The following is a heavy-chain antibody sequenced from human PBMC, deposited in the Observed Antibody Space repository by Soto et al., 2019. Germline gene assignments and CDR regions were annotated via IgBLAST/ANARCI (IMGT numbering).Heavy chain of an antibody. Sequence: QVQLVQSGGEVKPPGASVKVSCKSSGYIFDSYSISWVRQAPGQGLEWMGDISGYNAKTKSAQKFQGRVTMTIDKSTTTGYLEVTGLTSDDTAGYYCARESIGGIWLDSWGQGTLVTVSS. CDR2: ISGYNAKT. V-gene: IGHV1-18*04. D-gene: IGHD3-10*01. CDR3: ARESIGGIWLDS. J-gene: IGHJ4*02. CDR1: GYIFDSYS.